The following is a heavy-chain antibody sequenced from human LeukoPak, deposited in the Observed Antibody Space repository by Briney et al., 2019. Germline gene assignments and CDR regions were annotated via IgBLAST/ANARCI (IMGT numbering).Heavy chain of an antibody. J-gene: IGHJ4*02. CDR1: GYTFTGYY. Sequence: ASVKVSCKASGYTFTGYYMHWVRQAPGQGLEWMGWISAYNGNTNYAQKLQGRVTMTTDTSTSTAYMELRSLRSDDTAVYYCARVPEGYSSSWKLDYWGQGTLVTVSS. CDR2: ISAYNGNT. D-gene: IGHD6-13*01. CDR3: ARVPEGYSSSWKLDY. V-gene: IGHV1-18*04.